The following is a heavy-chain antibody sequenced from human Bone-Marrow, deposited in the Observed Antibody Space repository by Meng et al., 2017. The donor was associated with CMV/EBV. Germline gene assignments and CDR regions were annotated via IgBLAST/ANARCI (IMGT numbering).Heavy chain of an antibody. CDR3: TTDSGTDY. Sequence: GESLKISCTASGFTFGDYAMSWVRQAPGKGLEWVGFIKSKTDGGTTDYAAPVKGRFTISRDDSKNTLYLQMNSLKTEDTAVYYCTTDSGTDYWGQGTLVTVSS. V-gene: IGHV3-49*04. CDR1: GFTFGDYA. J-gene: IGHJ4*02. D-gene: IGHD3-10*01. CDR2: IKSKTDGGTT.